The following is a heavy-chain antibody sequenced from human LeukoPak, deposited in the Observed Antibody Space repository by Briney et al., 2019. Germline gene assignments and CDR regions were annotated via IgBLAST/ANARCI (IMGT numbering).Heavy chain of an antibody. CDR1: GFTFSSYA. D-gene: IGHD6-19*01. V-gene: IGHV3-30*04. J-gene: IGHJ4*02. CDR2: ISYDGSNK. CDR3: ARGPGGYSSGWVRHFDY. Sequence: PGRSLRLSCAASGFTFSSYAMHWVRQATGKGLEWVAVISYDGSNKYYADSVKGRFTISRDNSKNTLYLQMNSLRAEDTAVYYCARGPGGYSSGWVRHFDYWGQGTLVTVSS.